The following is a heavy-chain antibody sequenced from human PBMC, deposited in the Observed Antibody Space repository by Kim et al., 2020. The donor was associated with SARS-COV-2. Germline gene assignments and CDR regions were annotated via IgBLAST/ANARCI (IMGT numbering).Heavy chain of an antibody. CDR1: GFTFGDYA. J-gene: IGHJ4*02. CDR3: AKASDFWSGYCSY. V-gene: IGHV3-9*01. CDR2: ISWNSGSI. D-gene: IGHD3-3*01. Sequence: GGSLRLSCAASGFTFGDYAMHWVRQAPGKSLEWVSGISWNSGSIGYADSVKGRFTISRDNAKNSLYLQMNSLRAEDTALYYCAKASDFWSGYCSYWGQGTLVTGSS.